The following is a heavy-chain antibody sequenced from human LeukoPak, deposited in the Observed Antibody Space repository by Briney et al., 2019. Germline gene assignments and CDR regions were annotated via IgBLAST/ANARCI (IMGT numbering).Heavy chain of an antibody. CDR2: ISGSGGST. V-gene: IGHV3-23*01. D-gene: IGHD3-16*01. CDR1: GLTFSSYA. J-gene: IGHJ6*02. CDR3: AKASRRGYYYYGMDV. Sequence: GGSLRLSCAASGLTFSSYAMSWVRQAPGKGLEWVSAISGSGGSTYYADSVKGRFTISRDNSKNTLYPQMNSLRAEDTAVYYCAKASRRGYYYYGMDVWGQGTTVTVSS.